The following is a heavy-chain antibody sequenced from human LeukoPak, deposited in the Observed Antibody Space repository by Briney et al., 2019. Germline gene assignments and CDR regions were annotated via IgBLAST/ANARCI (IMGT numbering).Heavy chain of an antibody. D-gene: IGHD1-26*01. J-gene: IGHJ4*02. CDR3: ARVGALGGHDF. CDR2: IYHSGNT. Sequence: PSGTLSPTCAVSGDSITSSNWWSWVRQPPEKGLEWIGEIYHSGNTNYNPPLKSRVTISLDKSKNQFSLKLNSVTAADTAVYYCARVGALGGHDFWGQGSLVTVSS. CDR1: GDSITSSNW. V-gene: IGHV4-4*02.